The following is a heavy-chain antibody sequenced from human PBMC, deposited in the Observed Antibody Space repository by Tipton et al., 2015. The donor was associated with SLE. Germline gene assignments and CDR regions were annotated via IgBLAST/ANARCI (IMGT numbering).Heavy chain of an antibody. D-gene: IGHD3-22*01. V-gene: IGHV4-59*01. CDR2: IYNSGST. CDR3: ARDRDSSGYRGIDF. CDR1: GGSISSYY. Sequence: TLSLTCTVSGGSISSYYWSWIRQTPGKGLEWIGYIYNSGSTNYNPSLRSRVTISVDTSKRQFSLKLRSVTAADTAVYYCARDRDSSGYRGIDFWGQGTLVIVSS. J-gene: IGHJ4*02.